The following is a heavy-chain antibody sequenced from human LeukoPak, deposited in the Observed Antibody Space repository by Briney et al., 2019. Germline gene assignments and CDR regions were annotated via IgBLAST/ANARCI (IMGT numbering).Heavy chain of an antibody. J-gene: IGHJ4*02. Sequence: SETLSLTCTVSGYSISSGYYWGWIRQPPGKGLEWIGSIYQSGSTSSNPSLNSRVSISIDASKNQFSLKLSSVTAADTAVYYCARGTAAAADSKFDYCGQGTLVTVSS. CDR3: ARGTAAAADSKFDY. V-gene: IGHV4-38-2*02. D-gene: IGHD6-13*01. CDR1: GYSISSGYY. CDR2: IYQSGST.